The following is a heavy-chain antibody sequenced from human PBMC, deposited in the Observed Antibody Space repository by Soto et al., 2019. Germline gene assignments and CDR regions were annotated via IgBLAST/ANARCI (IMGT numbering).Heavy chain of an antibody. Sequence: ASVKVSCNASCYSFFTYGISWVRQAPGQGLEWMGWISAYNCNTNYSQKLQGRVTMTTDTSTSTAYMELRSLRSDDTAVYYCASINYDILTGYTRFDYWGQGTLVTVSS. CDR1: CYSFFTYG. J-gene: IGHJ4*02. CDR2: ISAYNCNT. V-gene: IGHV1-18*04. CDR3: ASINYDILTGYTRFDY. D-gene: IGHD3-9*01.